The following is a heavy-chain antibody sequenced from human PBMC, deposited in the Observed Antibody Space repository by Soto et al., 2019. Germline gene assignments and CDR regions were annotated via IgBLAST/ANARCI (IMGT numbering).Heavy chain of an antibody. Sequence: EVQLVESGGGLVQPGGSLRLSCAASGFTVSSYYMSWVRQAPGKGLEWVSVIYSAGSADFADSVKGRFTISRDNSKNTLYLQMSSLRAEDTAVYYCARVPSSNYHYCDYWGQGTLVTVSS. CDR3: ARVPSSNYHYCDY. CDR2: IYSAGSA. J-gene: IGHJ4*02. D-gene: IGHD6-13*01. CDR1: GFTVSSYY. V-gene: IGHV3-66*01.